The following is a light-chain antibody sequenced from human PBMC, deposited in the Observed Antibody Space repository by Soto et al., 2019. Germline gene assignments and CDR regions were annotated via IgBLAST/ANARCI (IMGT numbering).Light chain of an antibody. CDR3: AAWDDTVRSYV. CDR2: RDH. CDR1: ISNIGTNY. Sequence: QSVLTQPPSVSGTPGQRVTISCSGGISNIGTNYVHWFQQHPGTAPKVLSNRDHKRPSGVPDRFSGSKSGTSASLAISGLRSEDEAEYYCAAWDDTVRSYVFGTGTKVTVL. V-gene: IGLV1-47*01. J-gene: IGLJ1*01.